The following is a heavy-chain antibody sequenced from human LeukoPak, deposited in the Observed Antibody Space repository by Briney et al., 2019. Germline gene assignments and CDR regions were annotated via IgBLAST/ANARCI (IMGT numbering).Heavy chain of an antibody. D-gene: IGHD1-26*01. Sequence: GESLKISCKVSGYSFTSYCIGWVRQMPGKGLEWMGIIYPGNSGPTYSPSFQGQVTISVDKSISTAYLQWSSLQASDTAMYYCGMSGDRVPLQDDVFDVWGQGTMVTVST. CDR1: GYSFTSYC. CDR3: GMSGDRVPLQDDVFDV. J-gene: IGHJ3*01. V-gene: IGHV5-51*01. CDR2: IYPGNSGP.